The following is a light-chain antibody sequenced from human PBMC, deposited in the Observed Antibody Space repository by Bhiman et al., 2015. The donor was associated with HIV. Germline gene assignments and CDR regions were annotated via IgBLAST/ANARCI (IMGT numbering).Light chain of an antibody. Sequence: QSALTQPASVSGSPGQSITISCTGTSSDVGTYNYVSWYQQHPGKAPKLMIFDVSKRPSGVSNRFSGSKSGSTASLTISGLQAADEAYYYCSSYGGSNNVVFGGGTKLTVL. V-gene: IGLV2-14*01. CDR2: DVS. J-gene: IGLJ2*01. CDR3: SSYGGSNNVV. CDR1: SSDVGTYNY.